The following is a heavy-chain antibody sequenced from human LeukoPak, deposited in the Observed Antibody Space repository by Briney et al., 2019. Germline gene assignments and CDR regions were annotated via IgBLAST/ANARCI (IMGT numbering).Heavy chain of an antibody. J-gene: IGHJ5*02. CDR2: ISGSGGST. CDR3: ARAFDP. V-gene: IGHV3-23*01. Sequence: GGSLRLSCAASGFTFRGYAMSWVRQAPGKGLEWVSAISGSGGSTYYADSVKGRFTISRDNAKNSLYLQMNSLRAEDTAVYYRARAFDPWGQGTLVTVSS. CDR1: GFTFRGYA.